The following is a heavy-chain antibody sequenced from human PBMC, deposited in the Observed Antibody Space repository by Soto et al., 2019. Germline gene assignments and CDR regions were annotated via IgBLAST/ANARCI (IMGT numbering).Heavy chain of an antibody. CDR1: GGSVSSGSYY. CDR2: IYYSGST. V-gene: IGHV4-61*01. Sequence: QVQLQESGPGLVKPSETLSLTCTVSGGSVSSGSYYWSWIRQPPGKGLEWIGYIYYSGSTNYNPSIKGRVTISVDTSKNQFSLKLSSVTAADTAVYYCARDRFTDTAMVHFDYWGQGTLVTVSS. J-gene: IGHJ4*02. D-gene: IGHD5-18*01. CDR3: ARDRFTDTAMVHFDY.